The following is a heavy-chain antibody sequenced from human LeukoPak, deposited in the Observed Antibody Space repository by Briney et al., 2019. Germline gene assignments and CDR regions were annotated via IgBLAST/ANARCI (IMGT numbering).Heavy chain of an antibody. CDR2: INPNSGGT. J-gene: IGHJ6*02. CDR1: GYTFTGYY. CDR3: AREGCSSTSCYAYYYYGMDV. Sequence: GASVKVSCKASGYTFTGYYMHWVRQAPGQGLEWMGWINPNSGGTNYAQKFRGRVTMTRDTSISTAYMELSRLRSDDTAVYYCAREGCSSTSCYAYYYYGMDVWGQGTTVTVSS. D-gene: IGHD2-2*01. V-gene: IGHV1-2*02.